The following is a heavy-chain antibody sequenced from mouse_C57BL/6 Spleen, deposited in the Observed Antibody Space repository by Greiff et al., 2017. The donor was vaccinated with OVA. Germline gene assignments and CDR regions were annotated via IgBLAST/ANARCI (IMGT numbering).Heavy chain of an antibody. CDR2: INPNNGGT. CDR1: GYTFTDYY. CDR3: AREEYDYDGY. V-gene: IGHV1-26*01. J-gene: IGHJ2*01. D-gene: IGHD2-4*01. Sequence: EVQLQQSGPELVKPGASVKISCKASGYTFTDYYMNWVKQSHGKSLEWIGDINPNNGGTSYNQKFKGKATLTVDKSSSTAYMELRSLTSEDSAVYYCAREEYDYDGYWGQGTTLTVSS.